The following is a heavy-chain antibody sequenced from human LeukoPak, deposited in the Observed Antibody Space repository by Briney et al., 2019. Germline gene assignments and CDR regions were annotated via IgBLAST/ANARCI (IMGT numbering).Heavy chain of an antibody. J-gene: IGHJ6*04. Sequence: GGSLRLSCAASGFTVSSNYMSWVRQAAGKGLEWVSEIYSDGRTYYAASVKGRFTISRDNAKNSLYLQMNSLRAEDTAVYYCAELGITMIGGVWGKGTTVTISS. CDR2: IYSDGRT. D-gene: IGHD3-10*02. CDR1: GFTVSSNY. V-gene: IGHV3-53*01. CDR3: AELGITMIGGV.